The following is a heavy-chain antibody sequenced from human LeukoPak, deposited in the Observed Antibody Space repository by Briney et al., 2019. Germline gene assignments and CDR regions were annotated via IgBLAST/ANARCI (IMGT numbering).Heavy chain of an antibody. J-gene: IGHJ6*03. Sequence: GASVKVSCKASGYTFTGYYMHWVRQAPGQGLAWMGWINPNSGGTNYAQKFHGRVTMTRDTSISTAYMELSRLRSDDTAVYYCARDSRVYYDFWSGYPPYYYYMDVWGKGTTVTVSS. CDR1: GYTFTGYY. CDR2: INPNSGGT. V-gene: IGHV1-2*02. D-gene: IGHD3-3*01. CDR3: ARDSRVYYDFWSGYPPYYYYMDV.